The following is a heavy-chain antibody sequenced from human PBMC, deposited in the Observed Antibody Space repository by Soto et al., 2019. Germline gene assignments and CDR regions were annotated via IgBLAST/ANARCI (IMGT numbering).Heavy chain of an antibody. CDR3: ARSELLDYYYYGMDV. J-gene: IGHJ6*02. CDR1: GYTFTGYY. D-gene: IGHD2-15*01. Sequence: ASVKVSCKASGYTFTGYYMHWVRQAPGQGLEWMGWINPNSGGTNYAQKFQGRVTMTRDTSISTAYMELSRLRSDDTAVYYCARSELLDYYYYGMDVWGQGTTVAVSS. V-gene: IGHV1-2*02. CDR2: INPNSGGT.